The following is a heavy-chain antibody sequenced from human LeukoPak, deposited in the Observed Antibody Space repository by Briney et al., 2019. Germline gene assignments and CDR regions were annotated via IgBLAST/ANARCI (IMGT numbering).Heavy chain of an antibody. D-gene: IGHD5-24*01. CDR3: VRGNFGDGYNFAY. CDR1: GYTFTGYY. J-gene: IGHJ4*02. CDR2: MNPNSGNT. Sequence: GASVKVSCKASGYTFTGYYMHWVRQATGQGLEWMGWMNPNSGNTGYAQKLQGRVTITRNTSISTAYMELSSLRSEDTAVYYCVRGNFGDGYNFAYWGQGTLVTVSS. V-gene: IGHV1-8*03.